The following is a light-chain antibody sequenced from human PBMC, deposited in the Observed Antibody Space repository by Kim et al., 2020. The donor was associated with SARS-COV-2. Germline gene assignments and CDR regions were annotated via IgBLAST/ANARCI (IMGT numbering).Light chain of an antibody. CDR1: QSVSSSN. CDR2: RAS. Sequence: SPGERATLSCRASQSVSSSNLAWYQQKTGQAPRLLMYRASSRATGIPDRFSGTGSGTDFTLTISRLEPEDFAVYYCQQYDSSRALTFGGGTKLEI. CDR3: QQYDSSRALT. V-gene: IGKV3-20*01. J-gene: IGKJ4*01.